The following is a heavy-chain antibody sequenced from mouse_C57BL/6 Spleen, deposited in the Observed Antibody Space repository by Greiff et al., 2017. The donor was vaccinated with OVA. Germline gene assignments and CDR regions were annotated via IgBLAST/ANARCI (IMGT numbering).Heavy chain of an antibody. V-gene: IGHV1-50*01. D-gene: IGHD2-12*01. CDR2: IDPSDSYT. J-gene: IGHJ2*01. CDR3: ARNLLYDY. Sequence: VKLQQPGAELVKPGASVKLSCKASGYTFTSYWMQWVKQRPGQGLEWIGEIDPSDSYTNYNQKFKGKATLTVDTSSSTAYMQLSSLTSEDSAVYYCARNLLYDYWGQGTTLTVSS. CDR1: GYTFTSYW.